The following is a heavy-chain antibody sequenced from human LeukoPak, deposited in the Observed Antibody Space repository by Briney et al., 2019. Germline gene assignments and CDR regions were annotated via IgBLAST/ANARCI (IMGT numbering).Heavy chain of an antibody. CDR1: GYTFTSYA. V-gene: IGHV7-4-1*02. Sequence: ASVKVSCKASGYTFTSYAMNWVRQAPGQGLEWMGWINTNTGNPTYAQGFTGRFVFSLDTSASTAYLQISSLKAEDTAVYYCARDGPIVATTPFDYWGQGTLVTASS. J-gene: IGHJ4*02. CDR2: INTNTGNP. D-gene: IGHD5-12*01. CDR3: ARDGPIVATTPFDY.